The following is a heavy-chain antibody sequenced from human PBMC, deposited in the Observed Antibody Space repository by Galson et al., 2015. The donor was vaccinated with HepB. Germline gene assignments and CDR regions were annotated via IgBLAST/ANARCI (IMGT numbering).Heavy chain of an antibody. CDR2: IIPILVLT. Sequence: QSGAEVKKPGESLKISCKASGGTVSSDGFSWVRQAPGQGPEWMGGIIPILVLTKYGEKFQGRVTITADESTSTVYTELSDLRPDDTAVYYCAGLGHSGYYGRFYYFGYWGQGTLGTVSS. V-gene: IGHV1-69*01. J-gene: IGHJ4*02. CDR3: AGLGHSGYYGRFYYFGY. D-gene: IGHD5-12*01. CDR1: GGTVSSDG.